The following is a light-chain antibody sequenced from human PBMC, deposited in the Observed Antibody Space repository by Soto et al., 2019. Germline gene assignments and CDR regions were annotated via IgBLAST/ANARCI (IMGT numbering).Light chain of an antibody. CDR1: QSISTY. CDR2: STS. CDR3: QQYNTYPWT. Sequence: DIQMTQSPSSLSASVGDRVTITCRASQSISTYLNWYQQKPGKAPRLLIYSTSRLQSGVPSRFSGSGSGAEFTLTISSLQPEDFATYYCQQYNTYPWTFGQGTKVDIK. V-gene: IGKV1-39*01. J-gene: IGKJ1*01.